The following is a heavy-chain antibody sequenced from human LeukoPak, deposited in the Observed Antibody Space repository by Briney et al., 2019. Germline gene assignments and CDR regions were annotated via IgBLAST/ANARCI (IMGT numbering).Heavy chain of an antibody. D-gene: IGHD5-24*01. Sequence: GGSLRLSCAASGFTFDDYGMSWVRQAPGKGLEWVSGINWNGGSTGYADSVKGRFTISRDNSKNTLYLQMNSLRAEDTAVYYCAKDRDWYYFDYWGQGTLVTVSS. V-gene: IGHV3-20*04. CDR1: GFTFDDYG. CDR3: AKDRDWYYFDY. J-gene: IGHJ4*02. CDR2: INWNGGST.